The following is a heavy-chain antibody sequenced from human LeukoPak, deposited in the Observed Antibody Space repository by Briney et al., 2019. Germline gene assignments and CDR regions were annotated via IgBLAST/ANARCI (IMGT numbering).Heavy chain of an antibody. Sequence: GESLKISCKGSGCSFTSYWIGWVRQMPGKGLEWMGIIYPGDSDTRYSPSFQGQVTISADKSISTAYLQWSSLKASDTAMYYCARRYYYDSGGKNNWFDPWGQGTLVTVSS. D-gene: IGHD3-22*01. CDR1: GCSFTSYW. CDR3: ARRYYYDSGGKNNWFDP. J-gene: IGHJ5*02. V-gene: IGHV5-51*01. CDR2: IYPGDSDT.